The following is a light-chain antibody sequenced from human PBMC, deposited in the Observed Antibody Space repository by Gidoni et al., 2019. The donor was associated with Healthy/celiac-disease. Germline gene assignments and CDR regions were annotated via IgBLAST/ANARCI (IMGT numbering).Light chain of an antibody. CDR2: DAS. CDR1: QDISHY. CDR3: QQYDNLPTIT. Sequence: DIQMNQSPSSLSASVGDRVTITCQASQDISHYLNWYQQKPGKAPKLMIYDASTLETGVPSSFSGSGSGTDFTFTIRSLQPEDIATYYCQQYDNLPTITFGGGTKVEIK. V-gene: IGKV1-33*01. J-gene: IGKJ4*01.